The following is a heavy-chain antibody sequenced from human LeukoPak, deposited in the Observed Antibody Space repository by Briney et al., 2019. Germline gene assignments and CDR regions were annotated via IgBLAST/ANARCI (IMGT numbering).Heavy chain of an antibody. CDR2: IHTSGST. Sequence: PSETLSLTCTVSGGSISTYYWSWIRQPAGKGLEWIGRIHTSGSTDYNPSLESRVTISVDTSRNQFSLKLSSVTAAGPAVYYCARERSMPARPSASTYYWCQGPLATASS. J-gene: IGHJ4*02. V-gene: IGHV4-4*07. D-gene: IGHD6-6*01. CDR3: ARERSMPARPSASTYY. CDR1: GGSISTYY.